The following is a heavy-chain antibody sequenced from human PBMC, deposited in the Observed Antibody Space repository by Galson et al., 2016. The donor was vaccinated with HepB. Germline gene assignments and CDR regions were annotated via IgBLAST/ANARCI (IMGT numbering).Heavy chain of an antibody. CDR3: ARDDSGGWYGFHYGMDV. D-gene: IGHD6-19*01. V-gene: IGHV4-59*01. Sequence: ETLSLTCTVSGASISGYYLSWIRQPPGKGLEWIGYIYYSGRTNYNPSLKSRVTISVDTSKNQFSPKLSSVTAADTAVYYCARDDSGGWYGFHYGMDVRGQGTTVTVSS. CDR2: IYYSGRT. CDR1: GASISGYY. J-gene: IGHJ6*02.